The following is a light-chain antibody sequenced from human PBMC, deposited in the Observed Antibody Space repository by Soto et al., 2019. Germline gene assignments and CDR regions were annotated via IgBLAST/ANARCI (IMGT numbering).Light chain of an antibody. V-gene: IGLV2-14*01. CDR2: EVS. CDR1: SSDVGGYNY. Sequence: QSALTQAASGSGSPGQSITISCTGTSSDVGGYNYVSWYQQHPGKAPKLMIYEVSNRPSGVSNRFSGSKSGNTASLTISGLQAEDEADYYCSSYTSSSTLVFGTGTKLTVL. CDR3: SSYTSSSTLV. J-gene: IGLJ1*01.